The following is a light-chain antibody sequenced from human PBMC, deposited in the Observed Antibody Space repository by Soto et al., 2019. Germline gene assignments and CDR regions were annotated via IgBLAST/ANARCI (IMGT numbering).Light chain of an antibody. CDR3: QLANSSPP. CDR1: QGISSW. V-gene: IGKV1-12*01. J-gene: IGKJ5*01. CDR2: AAP. Sequence: DIQMTQSPSSVSASVGDRVTITCRASQGISSWLAWYQPKPGKAPKLLIYAAPSLQRGVPSGFRLRESGTGFTLTIRGLEPKGFPTNQWQLANSSPPFGERTRLEI.